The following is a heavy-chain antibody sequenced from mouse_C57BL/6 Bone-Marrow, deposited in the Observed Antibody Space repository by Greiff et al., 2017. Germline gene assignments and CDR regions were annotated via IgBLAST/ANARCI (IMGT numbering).Heavy chain of an antibody. V-gene: IGHV3-6*01. CDR3: ASPAHGYAMDY. J-gene: IGHJ4*01. CDR2: ISYDGSN. Sequence: EVQLVESGPGLVKPSQSLSLTCSVTGYSITSGYYWNWIRQFPGNKLEWMGYISYDGSNNYNPSLKNRISITRDTSKNQFFLKLNSVTTEDTATYYCASPAHGYAMDYWGQGTSVTVSS. CDR1: GYSITSGYY.